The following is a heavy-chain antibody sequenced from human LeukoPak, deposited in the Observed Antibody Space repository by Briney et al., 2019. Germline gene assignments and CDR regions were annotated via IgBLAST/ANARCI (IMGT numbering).Heavy chain of an antibody. J-gene: IGHJ6*02. CDR1: GGSFSGYY. CDR2: INHSGST. CDR3: ARDWVSSSWSHYYYGMDV. Sequence: PSETLSLTCAVYGGSFSGYYWSWIRQPPGKGLEWIGEINHSGSTNYNPSLKSRVTISVDTSKNQFSLKLSSVTAADTAVYYCARDWVSSSWSHYYYGMDVWGQGTTVTVSS. D-gene: IGHD6-13*01. V-gene: IGHV4-34*01.